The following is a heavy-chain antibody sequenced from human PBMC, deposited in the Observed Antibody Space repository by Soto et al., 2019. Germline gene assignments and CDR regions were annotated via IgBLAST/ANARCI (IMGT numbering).Heavy chain of an antibody. CDR1: GFTFSSYG. D-gene: IGHD3-22*01. J-gene: IGHJ3*02. V-gene: IGHV3-30*18. CDR2: ISYDGSNK. Sequence: QVQLVESGGGVVQPGRSLRLSCAASGFTFSSYGMHWVRQAPGKGLEWVAVISYDGSNKYYADSVKGRFTISRDNSKNTLYLQMNSLRAEDTTVYDCAKDSGPSNGYHLTEDAFDIWGQGTMVTVSS. CDR3: AKDSGPSNGYHLTEDAFDI.